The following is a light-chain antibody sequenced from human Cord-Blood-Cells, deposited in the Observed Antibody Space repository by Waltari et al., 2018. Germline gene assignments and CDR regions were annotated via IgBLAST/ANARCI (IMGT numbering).Light chain of an antibody. V-gene: IGLV2-11*01. CDR1: SSDVCGYNY. Sequence: QSALTQPCSVSGSPGQPVTISCTGTSSDVCGYNYVSWYQQHPGKAPKLMIYDVSKRPSGVPDRFSGSKSGNTASLTISGLQAEDEADYYCCSYAGSYTSYVFGTGTKVTVL. J-gene: IGLJ1*01. CDR3: CSYAGSYTSYV. CDR2: DVS.